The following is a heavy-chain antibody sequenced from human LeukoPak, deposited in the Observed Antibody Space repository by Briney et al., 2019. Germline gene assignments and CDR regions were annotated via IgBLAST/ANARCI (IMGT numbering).Heavy chain of an antibody. Sequence: ASVKVSCKASGYTFTSYYMNWVRQAPGQGLEWMGIINPSGGSTSYAQKFQGRVTMTRDTSTSTVYMELSSLRFEDTAVCHCARDSYGSGSYYRSKTYYFDYWGQGTLVTVSS. CDR1: GYTFTSYY. V-gene: IGHV1-46*01. CDR3: ARDSYGSGSYYRSKTYYFDY. CDR2: INPSGGST. D-gene: IGHD3-10*01. J-gene: IGHJ4*02.